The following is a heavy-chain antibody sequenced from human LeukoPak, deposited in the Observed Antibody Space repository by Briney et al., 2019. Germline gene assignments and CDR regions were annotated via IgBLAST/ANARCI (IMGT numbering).Heavy chain of an antibody. Sequence: GGSLRLSCAASGLTFSSYGMHWVRQAPGKGLEWVAVVWYDGRNKYYADSVKGRFTISRDNSKNMLYLEMSSLRAEDTAVYYCARDAFGNSYGNNAFDIWGQGTMVTVSS. CDR2: VWYDGRNK. CDR3: ARDAFGNSYGNNAFDI. V-gene: IGHV3-33*01. D-gene: IGHD5-18*01. CDR1: GLTFSSYG. J-gene: IGHJ3*02.